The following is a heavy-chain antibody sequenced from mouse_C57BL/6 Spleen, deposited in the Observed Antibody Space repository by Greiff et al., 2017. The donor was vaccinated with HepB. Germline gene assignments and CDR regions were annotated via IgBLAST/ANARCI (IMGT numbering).Heavy chain of an antibody. CDR2: INPNNGGT. V-gene: IGHV1-26*01. CDR1: GYTFTDYY. CDR3: ARGGGGYYGGDY. D-gene: IGHD2-3*01. Sequence: EVQLQQSGPELVKPGASVKISCKASGYTFTDYYMNWVKQSHGKSLEWIGDINPNNGGTSYNQKFKGKATLTVDKSSSTAYMELRSLTSEDSAVYYCARGGGGYYGGDYWGQGTTLTVSS. J-gene: IGHJ2*01.